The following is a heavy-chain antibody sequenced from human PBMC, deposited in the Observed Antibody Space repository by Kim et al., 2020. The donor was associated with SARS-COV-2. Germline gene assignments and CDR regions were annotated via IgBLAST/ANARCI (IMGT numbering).Heavy chain of an antibody. Sequence: SETLSLTCTVSGDSISGYYWSWVRQAPGKGLEWIGYIYYTGSTSYNPSLRSRVTISLDTSKNQFSLNLSFMTAADTAVYFCARTRGYSYGYLDSWGQGALVTVSS. V-gene: IGHV4-59*01. D-gene: IGHD3-22*01. CDR3: ARTRGYSYGYLDS. CDR2: IYYTGST. J-gene: IGHJ4*02. CDR1: GDSISGYY.